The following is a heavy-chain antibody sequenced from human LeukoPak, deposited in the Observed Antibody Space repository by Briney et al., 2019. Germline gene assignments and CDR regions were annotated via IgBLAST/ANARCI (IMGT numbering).Heavy chain of an antibody. J-gene: IGHJ4*02. CDR1: GFXFSSYG. CDR3: ARDGSSGWNFGLGY. CDR2: MSYDGSNR. V-gene: IGHV3-30*03. D-gene: IGHD6-19*01. Sequence: GGSLRLSCAASGFXFSSYGIHWVRQAPGKGLEWVSAMSYDGSNRYYADSVKGRFTISRDNAKNSLYLQMNSLRAEDTAVYYCARDGSSGWNFGLGYWGQGTLVTVSS.